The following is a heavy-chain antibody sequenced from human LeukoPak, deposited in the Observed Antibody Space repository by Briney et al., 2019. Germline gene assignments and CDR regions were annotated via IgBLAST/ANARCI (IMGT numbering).Heavy chain of an antibody. CDR3: ARSAHSSGWYFDY. Sequence: GGSLRLSCAASGFTFSSYAMHWVRQAPGKGLEWVANIKQDGSEKYYVDSVKGRFTISRDNAKNSLYLQMNSLRAEDTAVYYCARSAHSSGWYFDYWGQGTLVTVSS. D-gene: IGHD6-19*01. J-gene: IGHJ4*02. V-gene: IGHV3-7*01. CDR2: IKQDGSEK. CDR1: GFTFSSYA.